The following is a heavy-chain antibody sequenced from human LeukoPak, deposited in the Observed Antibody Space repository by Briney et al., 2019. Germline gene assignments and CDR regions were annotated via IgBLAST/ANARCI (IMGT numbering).Heavy chain of an antibody. V-gene: IGHV3-23*01. J-gene: IGHJ4*02. CDR1: GFTVSSNY. CDR3: AKIELSGYYTAYYFDY. CDR2: LSGSGGST. Sequence: GGSLRLSCAASGFTVSSNYMSWLRQAPGKGLVWLSALSGSGGSTYYAVSVKGRFTISRDNSKNTLYLQMNSLRAEDTAVYYCAKIELSGYYTAYYFDYWGQGTLVTVSS. D-gene: IGHD3-22*01.